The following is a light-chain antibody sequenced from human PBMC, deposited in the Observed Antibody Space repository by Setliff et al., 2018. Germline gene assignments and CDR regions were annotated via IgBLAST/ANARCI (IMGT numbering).Light chain of an antibody. Sequence: ALTQPRSVSGSPGQSVTISCTGTSSDVGGYNYVSWYQQHPGKAPKLMIYDVSKRPSGVPDRFSGSKSGNTASLTISGLQAEDEADYYCCSYAGSYTLVFGGGTKGTVL. CDR3: CSYAGSYTLV. CDR2: DVS. CDR1: SSDVGGYNY. J-gene: IGLJ3*02. V-gene: IGLV2-11*01.